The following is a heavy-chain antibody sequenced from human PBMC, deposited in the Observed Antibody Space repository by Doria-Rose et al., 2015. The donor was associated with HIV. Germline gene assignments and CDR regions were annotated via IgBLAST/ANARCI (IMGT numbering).Heavy chain of an antibody. CDR1: GFSFESYD. D-gene: IGHD3-3*01. J-gene: IGHJ6*03. Sequence: VQLVQSGGGLVQPGKSLRLSCVGSGFSFESYDMHWVRLAPGKDLEWVAGTSWDSGAKGNADSVEGRFTISRDNAKKSVYLEMRSLRPEDTAFYYCAKAPIIGPKYYFYMDVWGKGTSVTVSS. CDR2: TSWDSGAK. CDR3: AKAPIIGPKYYFYMDV. V-gene: IGHV3-9*01.